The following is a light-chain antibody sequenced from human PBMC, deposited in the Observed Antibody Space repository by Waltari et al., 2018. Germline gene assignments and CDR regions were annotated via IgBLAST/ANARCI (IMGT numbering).Light chain of an antibody. CDR3: SSYAGSNNWV. Sequence: QSALTQPPSASGSPGQSVPISCTGSSSDVGGYNYVSWYQQHPGKAPKLMIYEVSKRPSGVPDRFSGSKSVNTASLTVSGLQADDEADYYCSSYAGSNNWVFGGGTKLTVL. CDR2: EVS. V-gene: IGLV2-8*01. J-gene: IGLJ3*02. CDR1: SSDVGGYNY.